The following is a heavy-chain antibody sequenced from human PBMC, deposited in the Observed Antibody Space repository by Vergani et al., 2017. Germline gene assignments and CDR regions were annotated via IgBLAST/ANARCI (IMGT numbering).Heavy chain of an antibody. D-gene: IGHD2-15*01. Sequence: QVQLVQSGAEVKKPGASVKASCKASGYTFTSYYMHWVRQAPGQGLEWVGIINPSGGSTSYAQKFQGRVTMTRDTSTSTVYMELSRRRSEDAAVYYCARGGGRKAFDIWGQGTMVTVSS. J-gene: IGHJ3*02. V-gene: IGHV1-46*01. CDR1: GYTFTSYY. CDR3: ARGGGRKAFDI. CDR2: INPSGGST.